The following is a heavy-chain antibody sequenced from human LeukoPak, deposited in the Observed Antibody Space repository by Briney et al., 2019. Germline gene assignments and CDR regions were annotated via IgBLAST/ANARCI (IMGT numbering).Heavy chain of an antibody. Sequence: EASVKVSCKASGGTFSSHTISWVRQAPGQGLEWMGRIIPILGIANYAQKFQGRVTITADKSTSTAYMELSSLRSEDTAVYYCASTPDILVGATPYWGQGTLVTVSS. CDR3: ASTPDILVGATPY. CDR2: IIPILGIA. CDR1: GGTFSSHT. D-gene: IGHD1-26*01. J-gene: IGHJ4*02. V-gene: IGHV1-69*02.